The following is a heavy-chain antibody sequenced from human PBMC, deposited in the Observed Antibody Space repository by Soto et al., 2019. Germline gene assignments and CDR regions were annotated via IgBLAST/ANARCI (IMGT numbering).Heavy chain of an antibody. J-gene: IGHJ6*03. CDR2: INHSGNT. V-gene: IGHV4-34*01. D-gene: IGHD3-3*01. Sequence: QVHLEQWGAGLLKPSETLSLTCAVYGGSLSGYFWSWVRQSPGKGLEWIGEINHSGNTNYNPSLKSRVTISADTSKHQFSLRLSSVTAADSGIYYCASYHYYDFWIGSRHYMDAWGRGTMVTVSS. CDR1: GGSLSGYF. CDR3: ASYHYYDFWIGSRHYMDA.